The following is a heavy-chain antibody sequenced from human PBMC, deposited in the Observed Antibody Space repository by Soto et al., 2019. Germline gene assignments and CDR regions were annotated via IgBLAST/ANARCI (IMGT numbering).Heavy chain of an antibody. CDR1: GGSISSYY. D-gene: IGHD5-12*01. CDR3: ARARNIVATIDY. Sequence: SETLSLTCTVSGGSISSYYWSWIRQPPGKGLEWIGYIYYSGSTNYNPSLKSRVTISVDTSKNQFSLKLSSVTAADTAVYYCARARNIVATIDYWGQGTLVTVSS. CDR2: IYYSGST. V-gene: IGHV4-59*01. J-gene: IGHJ4*02.